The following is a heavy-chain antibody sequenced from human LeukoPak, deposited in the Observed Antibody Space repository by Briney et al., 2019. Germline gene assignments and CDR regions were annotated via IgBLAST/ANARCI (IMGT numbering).Heavy chain of an antibody. Sequence: ASVKVSCKASGYTFTSYAISWVRQAPGQGPEWMGWINMYNGKANYAKKLQGRVTMTTDTSTSTAYMELRSLRSDDTAVYYCARVVGNYVWGSYRPEGCFDSWGQGTLVTVPS. V-gene: IGHV1-18*01. D-gene: IGHD3-16*02. CDR2: INMYNGKA. J-gene: IGHJ4*02. CDR1: GYTFTSYA. CDR3: ARVVGNYVWGSYRPEGCFDS.